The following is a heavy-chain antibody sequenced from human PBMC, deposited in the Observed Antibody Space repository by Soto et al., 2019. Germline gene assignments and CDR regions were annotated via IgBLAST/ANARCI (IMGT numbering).Heavy chain of an antibody. Sequence: PGGSLRLSCAASGFTFSSYAMHWVRQAPGKGLEWVAVISYDGSNKYYADSVKGRFTISRDNSKNTLYLQMNSLRAEDTAVYYCAREEQQLVSYYYYGMDVWGQGTTVTVSS. J-gene: IGHJ6*02. CDR3: AREEQQLVSYYYYGMDV. D-gene: IGHD6-13*01. V-gene: IGHV3-30-3*01. CDR1: GFTFSSYA. CDR2: ISYDGSNK.